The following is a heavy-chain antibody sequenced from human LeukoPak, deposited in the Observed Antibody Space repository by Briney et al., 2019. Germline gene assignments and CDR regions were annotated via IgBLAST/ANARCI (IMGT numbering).Heavy chain of an antibody. Sequence: GRSLRLSCAASGFPFSSYPMHWVRQAPGMGLEWVAVISYDGSYENYADSVKGRFTISRDNSKSTLYLQMNSLRAEDTAVYFCASATTAMVDYWGQGTLVTVSS. CDR1: GFPFSSYP. J-gene: IGHJ4*02. CDR3: ASATTAMVDY. CDR2: ISYDGSYE. D-gene: IGHD5-18*01. V-gene: IGHV3-30*01.